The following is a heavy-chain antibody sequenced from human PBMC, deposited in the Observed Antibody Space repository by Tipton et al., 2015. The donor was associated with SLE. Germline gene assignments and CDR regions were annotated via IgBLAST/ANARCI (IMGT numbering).Heavy chain of an antibody. CDR2: INHAGRT. D-gene: IGHD3-10*01. CDR3: ARHRGYYTVSDYLDY. Sequence: TLSLTCAVFGGSFSGYYWSWIRQPPGKGLEWIGEINHAGRTNYNPSLKSRVTVSVDTSKNQFSLKLSSVTAADTAVCYCARHRGYYTVSDYLDYWGQGALVTVSS. CDR1: GGSFSGYY. V-gene: IGHV4-34*01. J-gene: IGHJ4*02.